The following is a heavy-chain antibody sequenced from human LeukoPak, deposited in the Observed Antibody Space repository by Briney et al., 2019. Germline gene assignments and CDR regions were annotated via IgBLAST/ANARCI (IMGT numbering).Heavy chain of an antibody. V-gene: IGHV3-11*01. CDR2: MSPSGTAK. CDR1: GFTFSDYY. CDR3: ARDCRDAHNCGDY. J-gene: IGHJ4*02. D-gene: IGHD5-24*01. Sequence: PGGSLRLSCAASGFTFSDYYMTWIRQAPGKGLEWVSYMSPSGTAKYYADSVKGRFTISRDNSKKSLFLQMNSLRADDTAFYYCARDCRDAHNCGDYWGQGTLVTVSS.